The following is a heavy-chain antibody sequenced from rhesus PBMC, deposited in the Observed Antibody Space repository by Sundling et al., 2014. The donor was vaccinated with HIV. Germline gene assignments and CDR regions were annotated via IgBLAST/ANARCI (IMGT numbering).Heavy chain of an antibody. CDR3: ARHRGYCTSGSCYVLDCDV. CDR1: GGSISGYY. Sequence: QVQLQESGPGLVKPSETLSLTCAVYGGSISGYYYWGWIRQPPGKGLEWIGRISGSGGSTDYNPSLKSRVTISTDTSKKQFSLKLTSVTAADTAVYYCARHRGYCTSGSCYVLDCDVWGQGALVTVSS. V-gene: IGHV4-143*01. CDR2: ISGSGGST. J-gene: IGHJ1*01. D-gene: IGHD2-2*01.